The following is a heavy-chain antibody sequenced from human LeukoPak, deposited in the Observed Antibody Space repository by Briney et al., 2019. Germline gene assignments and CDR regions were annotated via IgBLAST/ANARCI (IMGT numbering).Heavy chain of an antibody. D-gene: IGHD4-23*01. Sequence: GGSLRLSCAASRFTFSGYAMHWVRQAPGKGLEWVAVISYDGSNKYYADSVKGRFTISRDNSKNTLYLQMNSLRAEDTAVYYCARSGGRYYYYYMDVWGKGTTVTISS. CDR3: ARSGGRYYYYYMDV. CDR2: ISYDGSNK. J-gene: IGHJ6*03. CDR1: RFTFSGYA. V-gene: IGHV3-30*04.